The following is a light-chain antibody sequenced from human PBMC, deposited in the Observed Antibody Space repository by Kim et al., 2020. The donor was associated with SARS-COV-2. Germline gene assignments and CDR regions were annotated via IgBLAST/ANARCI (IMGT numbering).Light chain of an antibody. CDR1: QSINTY. CDR2: TAS. V-gene: IGKV1-39*01. CDR3: QQIYVTPYS. J-gene: IGKJ2*03. Sequence: SASVGGRVTIACRASQSINTYLNWYQEKPGQAPKLLIYTASTLQNGVPSRFSGSGSRTDFTLTISSLRAEDIATYYCQQIYVTPYSFGRGTKLEI.